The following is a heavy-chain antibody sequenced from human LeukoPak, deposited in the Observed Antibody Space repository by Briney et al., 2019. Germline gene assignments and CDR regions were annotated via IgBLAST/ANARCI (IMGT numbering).Heavy chain of an antibody. CDR1: GGSISSYY. D-gene: IGHD3-22*01. V-gene: IGHV4-59*08. Sequence: SETLSLTCTVSGGSISSYYWSWIRQPPGKGLEWIGYIYYSGSTNYNPSLKSRVTISVDTSKNQFSLKLSSVTVADTAVYYCERHAYDSSGHYVVPDYWGQGTLVTVSS. CDR3: ERHAYDSSGHYVVPDY. J-gene: IGHJ4*02. CDR2: IYYSGST.